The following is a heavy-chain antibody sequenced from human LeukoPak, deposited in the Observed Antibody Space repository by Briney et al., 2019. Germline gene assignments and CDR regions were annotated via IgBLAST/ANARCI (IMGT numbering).Heavy chain of an antibody. V-gene: IGHV4-59*01. CDR3: ARLAVVPAAMADY. CDR2: VYYGDT. J-gene: IGHJ4*02. CDR1: GGSLSSYY. D-gene: IGHD2-2*01. Sequence: PSETLSLTCTFSGGSLSSYYWSGSRQPPGKGLEWIGYVYYGDTNYNASLKSRVTISEDMSKNQFSLKLTSVTAADTAVYYCARLAVVPAAMADYWGQGTLVTVS.